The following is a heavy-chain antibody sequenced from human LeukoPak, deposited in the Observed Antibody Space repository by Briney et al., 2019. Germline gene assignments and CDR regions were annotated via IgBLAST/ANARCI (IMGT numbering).Heavy chain of an antibody. CDR3: SRCLTSNCYHGMDV. V-gene: IGHV1-2*02. Sequence: GASVTVSCKASRYTFTDYYMHWVRQAPGQGLEWVGWINPSSGGTKYAKKFQGRVTMTRDTSSSTAYVDMSSLRSDDTAIYYCSRCLTSNCYHGMDVWGQGTTVTVSS. CDR2: INPSSGGT. J-gene: IGHJ6*02. CDR1: RYTFTDYY. D-gene: IGHD2-2*01.